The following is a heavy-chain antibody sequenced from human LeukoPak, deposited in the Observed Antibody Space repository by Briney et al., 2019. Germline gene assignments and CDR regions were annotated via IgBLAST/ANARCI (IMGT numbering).Heavy chain of an antibody. V-gene: IGHV3-23*01. D-gene: IGHD6-19*01. Sequence: PGGSLRLSCAASGFTFSSFEMSWVRQAPGKGLEWVSAISGSGGSAYYADSVKGRFTISRDNSRNSLSLQMNSLRAEDTALYYRAKTGYSSGWYRIWDYWGQGTLVTVSS. J-gene: IGHJ4*02. CDR2: ISGSGGSA. CDR3: AKTGYSSGWYRIWDY. CDR1: GFTFSSFE.